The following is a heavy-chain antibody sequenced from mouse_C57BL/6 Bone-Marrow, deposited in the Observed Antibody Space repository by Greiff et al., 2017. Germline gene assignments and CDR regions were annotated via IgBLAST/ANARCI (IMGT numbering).Heavy chain of an antibody. CDR3: ARRDWSYYFDY. CDR1: GFTLSSYG. D-gene: IGHD3-3*01. V-gene: IGHV5-6*01. J-gene: IGHJ2*01. Sequence: EVQLQQSGGDLVKPGGSLKLSCAASGFTLSSYGMSWVRQTPDKRLEWVATISSGGSYTYYPDSVKGRFTISRDNAKNTLYLQMSSLKSEDTAMYYCARRDWSYYFDYWGQGTTLTVSS. CDR2: ISSGGSYT.